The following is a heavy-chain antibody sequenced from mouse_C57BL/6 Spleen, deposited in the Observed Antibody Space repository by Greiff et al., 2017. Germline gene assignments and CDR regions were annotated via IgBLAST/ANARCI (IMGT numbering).Heavy chain of an antibody. CDR2: IDPEDGDT. CDR1: GFNIKDYY. D-gene: IGHD2-13*01. J-gene: IGHJ4*01. V-gene: IGHV14-1*01. Sequence: EVQLQQSGAELVRPGASVKLSCTASGFNIKDYYMHWVKQRPEQGLEWIGRIDPEDGDTEYAPKFQGKATMTADTSSNTAYLQLSSLTSEDTAVYYCTTPYGDYGCAMDYWGQGTSVTVSS. CDR3: TTPYGDYGCAMDY.